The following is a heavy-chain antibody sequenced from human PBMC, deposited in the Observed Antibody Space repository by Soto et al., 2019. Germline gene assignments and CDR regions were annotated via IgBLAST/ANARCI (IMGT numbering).Heavy chain of an antibody. Sequence: QIHLVQSGAEVKKPGASVKVSCKGSGYGFTTYGITWVRQAPGQGLEWMAWISAHNGNTNYAQKLPGRVTVPRDTSTSTAYMELRSLRSDDTAVYYCARGRYGDYWGQGALVTVSS. D-gene: IGHD1-1*01. CDR1: GYGFTTYG. CDR3: ARGRYGDY. J-gene: IGHJ4*02. V-gene: IGHV1-18*01. CDR2: ISAHNGNT.